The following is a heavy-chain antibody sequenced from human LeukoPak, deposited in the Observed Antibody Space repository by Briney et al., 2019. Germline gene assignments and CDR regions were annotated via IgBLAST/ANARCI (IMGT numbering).Heavy chain of an antibody. CDR2: IYYSGST. V-gene: IGHV4-39*02. J-gene: IGHJ5*02. CDR3: AREGESFFVVGSAATHTWFDP. CDR1: GGSISSSSYY. D-gene: IGHD2-2*01. Sequence: SETLSLTCTVSGGSISSSSYYWGWIRQPPGKGLEWIGSIYYSGSTYYNPSLKSRVTISVDTSKNQFSLKLSSVTAPDTAVYYCAREGESFFVVGSAATHTWFDPWGQGTLVTVSS.